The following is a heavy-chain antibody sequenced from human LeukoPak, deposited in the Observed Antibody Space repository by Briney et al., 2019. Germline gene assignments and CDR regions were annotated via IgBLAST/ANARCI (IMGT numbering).Heavy chain of an antibody. Sequence: GGSLKLSCEASGFIFRDYAMSWVRQAPGKGLEWIGAITGSGDNTYSADYVKGRVTISRDNSKNTLYVEMNTLRAEDTAVYYCAKWGDYDILTGYCVSDFWGQGTLVSVSS. CDR3: AKWGDYDILTGYCVSDF. V-gene: IGHV3-23*01. D-gene: IGHD3-9*01. CDR1: GFIFRDYA. J-gene: IGHJ4*02. CDR2: ITGSGDNT.